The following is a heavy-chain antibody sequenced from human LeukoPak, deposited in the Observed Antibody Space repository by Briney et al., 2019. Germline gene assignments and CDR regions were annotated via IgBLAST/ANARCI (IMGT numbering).Heavy chain of an antibody. V-gene: IGHV3-30*04. Sequence: PGRSLRLSCAASGFTFSSYAMRWVRQAPGKGLEWVAVISYDGSNKYYADSVKGRFTISRDNSKNTLYLQMNSLRAEDTAVYYCARVGGSGWYIDYWGQGTLVTVSS. D-gene: IGHD6-19*01. J-gene: IGHJ4*02. CDR2: ISYDGSNK. CDR1: GFTFSSYA. CDR3: ARVGGSGWYIDY.